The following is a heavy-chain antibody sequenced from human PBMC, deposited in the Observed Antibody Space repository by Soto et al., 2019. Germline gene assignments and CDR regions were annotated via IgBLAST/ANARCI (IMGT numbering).Heavy chain of an antibody. CDR3: QHATSVTTGGDH. D-gene: IGHD4-17*01. Sequence: QITLKESGPTLVKPTQTLTLTCTFSGFSLSTTGVGVGWIRQPPGKALDWLALIYWDDDKRYSPSLKSRLTITEDTYKNQVVLPMTNMHPIDTATYYCQHATSVTTGGDHRGQETLVTVSS. V-gene: IGHV2-5*02. J-gene: IGHJ4*02. CDR2: IYWDDDK. CDR1: GFSLSTTGVG.